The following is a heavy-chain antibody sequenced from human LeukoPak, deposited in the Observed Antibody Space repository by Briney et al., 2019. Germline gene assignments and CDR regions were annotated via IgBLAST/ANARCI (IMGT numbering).Heavy chain of an antibody. J-gene: IGHJ4*02. D-gene: IGHD2-2*01. CDR1: GFTFNNYA. Sequence: QPGGSLRLSCAASGFTFNNYAMNWVRQAPGKGLEWVSHISPSGDSTYYSDSVKGRFTISRDGSKNTLSLQMNSLRAEDTAVYYYAKIPKGGYFDSWGQGTLVTVSS. CDR3: AKIPKGGYFDS. CDR2: ISPSGDST. V-gene: IGHV3-23*01.